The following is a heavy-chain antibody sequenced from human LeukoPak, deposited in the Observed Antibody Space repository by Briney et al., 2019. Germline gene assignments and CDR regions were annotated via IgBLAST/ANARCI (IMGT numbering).Heavy chain of an antibody. V-gene: IGHV4-59*02. Sequence: SETLSLTCTNSGGSVSDYYWSWIRQSPGKGLEWIGYIYHTGSTSYSPSLKSRVTISADTSQNQFSLKLSSVTAADTAVYYCASRKLGNDYWGQGTLVTVSS. CDR3: ASRKLGNDY. J-gene: IGHJ4*02. D-gene: IGHD7-27*01. CDR1: GGSVSDYY. CDR2: IYHTGST.